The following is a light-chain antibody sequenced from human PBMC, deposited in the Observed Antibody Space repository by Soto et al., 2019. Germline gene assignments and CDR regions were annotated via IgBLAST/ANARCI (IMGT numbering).Light chain of an antibody. V-gene: IGLV1-51*02. CDR3: GTWYSSLSAGV. CDR2: ENN. CDR1: SSNIGNNY. J-gene: IGLJ3*02. Sequence: QSVLTQPPSVSAAPRQKVTISCSGSSSNIGNNYVSWYQQLPGTAPKLLIYENNKRPSGITDRFAGSKSGTSATLGITGLKTGDEADYYCGTWYSSLSAGVFGGGTKLTVL.